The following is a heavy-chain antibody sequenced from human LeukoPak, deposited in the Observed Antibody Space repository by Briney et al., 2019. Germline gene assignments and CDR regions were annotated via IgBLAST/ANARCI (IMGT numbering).Heavy chain of an antibody. Sequence: GGSLRLSCAASGFTFSSYGMHWVRQAPGKGLEWVAIIWSDGSNKYYADSAKGRFTISRDNSKNTLYLQMNSLRAEDTAVYYCARADSSSWPGEAFDIWGQGTMVTVSS. CDR2: IWSDGSNK. CDR3: ARADSSSWPGEAFDI. J-gene: IGHJ3*02. D-gene: IGHD6-13*01. CDR1: GFTFSSYG. V-gene: IGHV3-33*01.